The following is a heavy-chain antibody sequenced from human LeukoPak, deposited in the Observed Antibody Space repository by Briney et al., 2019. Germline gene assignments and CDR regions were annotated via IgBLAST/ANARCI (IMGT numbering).Heavy chain of an antibody. CDR2: INPNSGGT. CDR1: GYTFTGYY. J-gene: IGHJ4*02. V-gene: IGHV1-2*02. CDR3: ARDRPLDADDYYGFYYFDY. Sequence: ASVKVSCKASGYTFTGYYMHWVRQVPGQGLEWLGWINPNSGGTNHAQKFQGRVTMTRDTSISTAYMELSRLRSDDTAVYYCARDRPLDADDYYGFYYFDYWDQGTLGTVSS. D-gene: IGHD3-10*01.